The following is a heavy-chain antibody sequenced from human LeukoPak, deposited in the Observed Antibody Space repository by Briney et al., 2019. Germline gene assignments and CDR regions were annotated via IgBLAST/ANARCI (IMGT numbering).Heavy chain of an antibody. V-gene: IGHV1-69-2*01. CDR2: VDPEDGET. Sequence: GATVKVSCKASGYTFTDYYMHWVQQAPGKGREWMGRVDPEDGETIYAEKFQGRVTITADTSTDTAYMELSSLRSEDTAVYYCATEATSPDYNYYMDVWGKGTTVTVPS. CDR3: ATEATSPDYNYYMDV. J-gene: IGHJ6*03. D-gene: IGHD2-2*01. CDR1: GYTFTDYY.